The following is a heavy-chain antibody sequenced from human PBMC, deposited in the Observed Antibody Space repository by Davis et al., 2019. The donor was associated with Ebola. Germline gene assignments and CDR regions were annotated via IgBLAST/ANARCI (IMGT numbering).Heavy chain of an antibody. CDR3: VRYNNGIERADFDY. Sequence: HTGGSLRLSCASSGFRMSDYWMHWVRQPPGKGLVWVSRISGDGTITTSGDSVKGRFTISRDNAKNTLYLQMDSLRVEDTAVYYCVRYNNGIERADFDYWGQGALVTVSS. D-gene: IGHD2-8*01. J-gene: IGHJ4*02. CDR1: GFRMSDYW. V-gene: IGHV3-74*03. CDR2: ISGDGTIT.